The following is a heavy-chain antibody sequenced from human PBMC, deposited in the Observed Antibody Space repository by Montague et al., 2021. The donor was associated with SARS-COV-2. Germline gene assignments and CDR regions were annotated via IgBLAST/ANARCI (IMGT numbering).Heavy chain of an antibody. D-gene: IGHD5-24*01. CDR2: IKQDGSEK. J-gene: IGHJ6*02. CDR1: GFTFSSCW. Sequence: SLRLSCAASGFTFSSCWMSWVRQAPGKGLEWVANIKQDGSEKYYVDSVKGRFTISRDNAKNSLYLQMNSLRAEDTAVYYCAREGYGYNHYYYGMDVWGQGTTVTVSS. V-gene: IGHV3-7*01. CDR3: AREGYGYNHYYYGMDV.